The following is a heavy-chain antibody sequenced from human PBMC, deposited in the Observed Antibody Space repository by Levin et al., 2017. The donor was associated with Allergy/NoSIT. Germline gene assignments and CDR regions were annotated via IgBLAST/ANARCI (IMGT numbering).Heavy chain of an antibody. CDR1: GFTFSDYY. CDR3: ARRAPRRDPDY. V-gene: IGHV3-11*01. Sequence: GESLKISCAASGFTFSDYYMSWIRQAPGKGLEWVSYISSSGSTIYYADSVKGRFTISRDNAKNSLYLQMNSLRAEDTAVYYCARRAPRRDPDYWGQGTLVTVSS. CDR2: ISSSGSTI. D-gene: IGHD6-25*01. J-gene: IGHJ4*02.